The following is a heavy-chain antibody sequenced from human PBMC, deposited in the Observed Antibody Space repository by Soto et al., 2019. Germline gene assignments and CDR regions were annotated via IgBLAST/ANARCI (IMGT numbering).Heavy chain of an antibody. CDR1: GFTFSSYS. Sequence: EVQLVESGGGLVKPGGSLRLSCAASGFTFSSYSMNWVRQAPGKGLEWVSSISSSSSYIYYADSVKGRFTISRDNAKNSLYRQMNSLRAEDTAVYYCARDLSSGSYYDAFDIWGQGTMVTVSS. CDR3: ARDLSSGSYYDAFDI. V-gene: IGHV3-21*01. D-gene: IGHD3-10*01. J-gene: IGHJ3*02. CDR2: ISSSSSYI.